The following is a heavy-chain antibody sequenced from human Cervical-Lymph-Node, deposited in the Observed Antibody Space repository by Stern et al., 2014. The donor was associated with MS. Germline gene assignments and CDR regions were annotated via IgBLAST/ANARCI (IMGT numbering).Heavy chain of an antibody. D-gene: IGHD6-19*01. CDR1: GLTFDDYT. Sequence: EVQLVESGGGLVQPGRSLRLSCVGSGLTFDDYTMHWVRQAPGKCLDWGSGVSWNSATIGYADSVKGRFTIYRDNAKNSLYLQMNGLRTDDTALYYCAKEVWSGTMSSACDYWGQGTLVNVSS. CDR2: VSWNSATI. J-gene: IGHJ4*02. CDR3: AKEVWSGTMSSACDY. V-gene: IGHV3-9*01.